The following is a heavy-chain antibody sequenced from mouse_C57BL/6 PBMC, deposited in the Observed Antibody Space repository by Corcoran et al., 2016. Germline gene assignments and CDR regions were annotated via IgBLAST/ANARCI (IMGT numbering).Heavy chain of an antibody. CDR3: ASLYGSSPFAY. J-gene: IGHJ3*01. V-gene: IGHV1-76*01. CDR1: GYTFTDYY. D-gene: IGHD1-1*01. CDR2: IYPGSGNT. Sequence: QVQLKQSGAELVRPGASVKLSCKASGYTFTDYYINWVKQRPGQGLEWIARIYPGSGNTYYNEKFKGKATLTAEKSSSTAYMQLSSLTSEDSAVYFCASLYGSSPFAYWGQGTLVTVSA.